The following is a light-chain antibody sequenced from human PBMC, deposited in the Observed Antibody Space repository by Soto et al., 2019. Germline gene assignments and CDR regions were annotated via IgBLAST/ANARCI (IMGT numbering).Light chain of an antibody. J-gene: IGLJ2*01. CDR3: SPYTSSSTLGHVV. Sequence: QSVLTQPASVSGSPGQSITISCTGTSSDVGGYNYVSWYQQHPGKAPKLMIYDVSNRPSGVSNRFSGSKSGNTASLTISGLQAEDEADYYCSPYTSSSTLGHVVFGGGTKLTVL. CDR2: DVS. V-gene: IGLV2-14*01. CDR1: SSDVGGYNY.